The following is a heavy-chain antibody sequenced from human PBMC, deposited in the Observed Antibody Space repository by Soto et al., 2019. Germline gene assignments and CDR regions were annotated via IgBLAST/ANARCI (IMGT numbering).Heavy chain of an antibody. J-gene: IGHJ4*02. V-gene: IGHV3-30*18. Sequence: QVQLVESGGGVVQPGRTLRLSCATSGFTFNTFGMHWVRQAPGKGLEWVAFTSYDGSNQYYADSVKGRFTISRDSSKNTVYLQLNSLRGDDTSVYYCAKDLIRYGYGGYVDYWGQGTLVTVSS. CDR2: TSYDGSNQ. D-gene: IGHD5-18*01. CDR3: AKDLIRYGYGGYVDY. CDR1: GFTFNTFG.